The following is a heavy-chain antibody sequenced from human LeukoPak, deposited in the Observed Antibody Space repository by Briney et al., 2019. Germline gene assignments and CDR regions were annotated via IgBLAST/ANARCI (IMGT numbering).Heavy chain of an antibody. V-gene: IGHV1-2*02. CDR3: APSGYTYYYFDY. CDR2: IGPNSGGT. CDR1: GYTFTGYY. J-gene: IGHJ4*02. Sequence: ASVKVSCKTSGYTFTGYYMHWVRQAPGQGLEWMGWIGPNSGGTSYAQKFQGRVTMTRDTSISTAYMELSRLRSDDTAVYYCAPSGYTYYYFDYWGRGTLVTVSS. D-gene: IGHD5-24*01.